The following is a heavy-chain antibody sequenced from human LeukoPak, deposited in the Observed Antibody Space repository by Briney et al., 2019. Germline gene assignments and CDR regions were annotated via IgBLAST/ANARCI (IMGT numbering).Heavy chain of an antibody. V-gene: IGHV3-64*01. Sequence: GGSLRLSCAASGFTFSTYAMYWVRQAPGKGLEFVSAITGNGGSTFYANSVKGRFTISRGNSKNTLYLQMGSLRAEDTAVYYCARDRRGSYRDAFDIWGQGTMVTVSS. CDR1: GFTFSTYA. D-gene: IGHD1-26*01. CDR2: ITGNGGST. CDR3: ARDRRGSYRDAFDI. J-gene: IGHJ3*02.